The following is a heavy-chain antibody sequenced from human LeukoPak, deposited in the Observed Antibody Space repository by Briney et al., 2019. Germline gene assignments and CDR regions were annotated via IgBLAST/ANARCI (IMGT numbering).Heavy chain of an antibody. CDR2: IYYSGST. J-gene: IGHJ4*02. D-gene: IGHD3-3*01. CDR3: ARHGYDFWSGFPQYYFDY. V-gene: IGHV4-39*01. CDR1: GGSISSSYYY. Sequence: SETLSLTCTVSGGSISSSYYYWGWIRQPPGKGLEWIGSIYYSGSTYYNPSLKSRVTISVDTSKNQFSLKLSSVTAADTAVYYCARHGYDFWSGFPQYYFDYWGQGTLVTVSS.